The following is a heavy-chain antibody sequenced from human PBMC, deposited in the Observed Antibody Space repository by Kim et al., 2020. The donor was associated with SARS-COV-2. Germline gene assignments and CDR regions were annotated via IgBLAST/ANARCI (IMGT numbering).Heavy chain of an antibody. D-gene: IGHD6-13*01. Sequence: SETLSLTCTVSGGSISSGSYYWSWIRQPAGKGLEWIGRIYTSGSTNYNPSLKSRVTISVDTSKNQFSLKLSSVIAADTAVYYCARGASSSWYLNPDYYGMDVWGQGTTVTVSS. V-gene: IGHV4-61*02. J-gene: IGHJ6*02. CDR1: GGSISSGSYY. CDR3: ARGASSSWYLNPDYYGMDV. CDR2: IYTSGST.